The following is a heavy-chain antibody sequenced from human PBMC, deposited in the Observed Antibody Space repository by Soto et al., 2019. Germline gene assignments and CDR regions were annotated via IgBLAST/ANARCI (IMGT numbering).Heavy chain of an antibody. CDR1: GFTFGDYA. CDR2: IRSKAYGGTT. Sequence: SLRLSCTASGFTFGDYAMSCSRQAPGKGLEWVGFIRSKAYGGTTEYAASVKGRFTISRDDSKSIAYLQMNSLKTEDTAVYYCTRSMFVVVNAELDYWGEGTLVTVSS. V-gene: IGHV3-49*03. D-gene: IGHD2-21*01. J-gene: IGHJ4*02. CDR3: TRSMFVVVNAELDY.